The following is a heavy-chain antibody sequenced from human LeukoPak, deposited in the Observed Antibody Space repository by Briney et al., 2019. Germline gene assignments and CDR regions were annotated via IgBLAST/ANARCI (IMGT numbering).Heavy chain of an antibody. CDR1: GFTFSSYW. CDR3: VSLTYGSGTSLFDY. D-gene: IGHD3-10*01. Sequence: GSLRLSCAASGFTFSSYWMHWVRQAPGKGLVWVSRINSDGSSTTYADSVKGRFTISRDNAKNTLYLQMNSLRAEDTAVYYCVSLTYGSGTSLFDYWGQGTLVTVSS. CDR2: INSDGSST. J-gene: IGHJ4*02. V-gene: IGHV3-74*01.